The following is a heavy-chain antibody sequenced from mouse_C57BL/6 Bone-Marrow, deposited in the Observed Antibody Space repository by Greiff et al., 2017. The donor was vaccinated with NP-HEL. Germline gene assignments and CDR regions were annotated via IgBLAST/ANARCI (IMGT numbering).Heavy chain of an antibody. V-gene: IGHV1-55*01. CDR3: AREKVRGYVYDGGPYG. CDR2: IYPGSGST. Sequence: QVQLQQPGAELVKPGASVKMSCKASGYTFTSYWITWVKQRPGQGLEWIGDIYPGSGSTNYNEKFKSKATLTVDTSSSTAYMQLSSLTSEDSAVDDWAREKVRGYVYDGGPYGGGKGTTLTVS. J-gene: IGHJ2*01. D-gene: IGHD2-2*01. CDR1: GYTFTSYW.